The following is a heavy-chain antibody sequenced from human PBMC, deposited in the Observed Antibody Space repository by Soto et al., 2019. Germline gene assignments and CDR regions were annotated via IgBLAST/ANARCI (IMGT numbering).Heavy chain of an antibody. Sequence: VQLLESGGGLVQPGGSLRLSCAASGFTFSNYAVTWVRQAPGKALEWVSTISGSGGSTYYADSVKGRFTISRDNSKNTLYLQMNRRRAEDTAVYYGAKDQGSSWYEIDYWGQGTLVTVSA. CDR3: AKDQGSSWYEIDY. J-gene: IGHJ4*02. CDR1: GFTFSNYA. CDR2: ISGSGGST. D-gene: IGHD6-13*01. V-gene: IGHV3-23*01.